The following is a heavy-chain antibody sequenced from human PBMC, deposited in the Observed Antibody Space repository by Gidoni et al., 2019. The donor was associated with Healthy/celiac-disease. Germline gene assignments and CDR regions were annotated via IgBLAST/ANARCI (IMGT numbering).Heavy chain of an antibody. V-gene: IGHV3-21*01. J-gene: IGHJ4*02. CDR3: ARDRPYYYGSGNHFDY. D-gene: IGHD3-10*01. CDR2: ISSSSSYI. CDR1: GFTFSSYS. Sequence: EVQLVESGGGLVKPGGSLRLSCAASGFTFSSYSMNWVRQAPGKGLEWVSSISSSSSYIYYADSVKGRFTISRDNAKNSLYLQMNSLRAEDTAVYYCARDRPYYYGSGNHFDYWGQGTLVTVSS.